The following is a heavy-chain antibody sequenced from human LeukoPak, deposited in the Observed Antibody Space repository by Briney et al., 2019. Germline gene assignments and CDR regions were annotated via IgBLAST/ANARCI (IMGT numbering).Heavy chain of an antibody. CDR3: ARPLMYYYGSETYFWFDP. CDR1: GFTFSRYW. D-gene: IGHD3-10*01. CDR2: IKQDGSEK. V-gene: IGHV3-7*01. J-gene: IGHJ5*02. Sequence: PGGSLRISCAASGFTFSRYWMSWVRQAPGKGLEWVANIKQDGSEKYYVDSVKGRFTISRDNAKNSLSLQMNSLRAEDTAVYYCARPLMYYYGSETYFWFDPWGQGTLVTVSS.